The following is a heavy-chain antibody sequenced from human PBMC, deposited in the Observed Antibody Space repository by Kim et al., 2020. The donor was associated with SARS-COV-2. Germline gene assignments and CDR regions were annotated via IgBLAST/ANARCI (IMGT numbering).Heavy chain of an antibody. CDR2: IKSKTDGGTT. CDR1: GFTFSNAW. V-gene: IGHV3-15*01. Sequence: GGSLRLSCAASGFTFSNAWMSWVRQAPGKGLEWVGRIKSKTDGGTTDYAAPVKGRFTISRDDSKNTLYLQMNSLKTEDTAVYYCTTDNLGYSYGRYYYYGMDVWGQGTTVTVSS. CDR3: TTDNLGYSYGRYYYYGMDV. D-gene: IGHD5-18*01. J-gene: IGHJ6*02.